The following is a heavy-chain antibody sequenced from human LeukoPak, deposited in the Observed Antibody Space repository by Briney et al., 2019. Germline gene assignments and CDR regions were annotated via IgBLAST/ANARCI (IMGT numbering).Heavy chain of an antibody. CDR1: GYTFTGYY. CDR2: INPNSGGT. J-gene: IGHJ6*02. CDR3: ARDFSGAAAAGYYYYYGMDV. V-gene: IGHV1-2*04. Sequence: GASVKVSCKASGYTFTGYYMHWVRQAPGQGLEWMGWINPNSGGTNYAQKFQGWVTMTRDTSISTAYMELSRLRSDDTAVYYCARDFSGAAAAGYYYYYGMDVWGQGTTVTVSS. D-gene: IGHD6-13*01.